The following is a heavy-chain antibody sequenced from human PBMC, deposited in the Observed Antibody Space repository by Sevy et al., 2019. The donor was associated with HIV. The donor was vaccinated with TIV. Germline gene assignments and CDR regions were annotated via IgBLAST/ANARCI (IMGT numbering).Heavy chain of an antibody. CDR3: ARASHIITFGGVIVIDGIDY. D-gene: IGHD3-16*02. CDR2: ISYDGSNK. Sequence: GGSLRLSCAASGLTSSNYAIHWVRQAPGKGLEWVAVISYDGSNKDYADSVKGRFAISRDNSKNTLYLQMNSLRVEDTAVYYCARASHIITFGGVIVIDGIDYWGQGTLVTVSS. CDR1: GLTSSNYA. V-gene: IGHV3-30*09. J-gene: IGHJ4*02.